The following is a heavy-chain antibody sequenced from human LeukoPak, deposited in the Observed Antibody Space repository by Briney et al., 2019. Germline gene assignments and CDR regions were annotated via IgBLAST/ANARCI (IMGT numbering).Heavy chain of an antibody. V-gene: IGHV3-23*05. CDR1: GFIFSSYG. CDR3: AKEGGYSGPSSFDY. Sequence: PGGSLRLSCAASGFIFSSYGMNWVRQAPGKGLEWVSGIYKKGRERYADSVMGRFTNSRNNSKKAVYLQVNSRRAEDPAVYYCAKEGGYSGPSSFDYWGQGTLVTVSS. D-gene: IGHD5-18*01. CDR2: IYKKGRER. J-gene: IGHJ4*02.